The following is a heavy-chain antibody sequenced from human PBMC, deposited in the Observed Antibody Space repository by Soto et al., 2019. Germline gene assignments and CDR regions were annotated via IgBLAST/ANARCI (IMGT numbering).Heavy chain of an antibody. D-gene: IGHD2-2*01. V-gene: IGHV4-39*01. CDR1: GGSISSSSYY. Sequence: QLQLQESGPGLVKPSETLSLTCTVSGGSISSSSYYWGWIRQPPGKGLEWIGSIYYSGSTYYNPSLKSRATISVDTSKNQFSLKLSSVTAADTAVYYCARSDCSSTSCYPPFYYYGMDVWGQGTTVTVSS. CDR3: ARSDCSSTSCYPPFYYYGMDV. CDR2: IYYSGST. J-gene: IGHJ6*02.